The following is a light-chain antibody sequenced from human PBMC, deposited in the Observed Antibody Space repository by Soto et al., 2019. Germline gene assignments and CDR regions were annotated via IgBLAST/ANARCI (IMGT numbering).Light chain of an antibody. CDR2: ATS. V-gene: IGKV1-5*01. CDR3: QQLNSYPFT. Sequence: IQMSQSPSTLSGSVGDRVTITCRASQTISSWLAWYQQKPGKAPKLLIYATSNLQSGVPSRFSGSGSGTDFTLTINSLQPEDSATYYCQQLNSYPFTFGQGTRLEIK. J-gene: IGKJ5*01. CDR1: QTISSW.